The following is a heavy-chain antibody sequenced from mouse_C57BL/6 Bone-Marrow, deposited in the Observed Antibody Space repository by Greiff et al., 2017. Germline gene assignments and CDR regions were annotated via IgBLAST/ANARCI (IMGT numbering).Heavy chain of an antibody. CDR3: ANWYLDV. V-gene: IGHV1-76*01. CDR2: IYPGSGNT. J-gene: IGHJ1*03. Sequence: VQLQQSGAELVRPGASVKLSCKASGYTFTDYYINWVKQRPGQGLEWIARIYPGSGNTYYNEKFKGKATLTAAKSASTAYMQLSCLTCEDSAVYLCANWYLDVWGTGTTDTVSS. CDR1: GYTFTDYY.